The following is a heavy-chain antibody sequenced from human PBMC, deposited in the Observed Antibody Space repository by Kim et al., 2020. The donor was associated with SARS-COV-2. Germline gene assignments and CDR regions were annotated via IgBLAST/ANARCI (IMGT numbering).Heavy chain of an antibody. CDR2: INSDGRSR. J-gene: IGHJ6*01. CDR3: AREPDPCHDFYCGPDV. V-gene: IGHV3-74*01. Sequence: GGSLRLSCAASEFTFSNYWMHWVRQAPGKGLEWVSHINSDGRSRYYADSVKGRFTIARDNAKTTLYLQMNTLRAEDTAVYYCAREPDPCHDFYCGPDV. CDR1: EFTFSNYW.